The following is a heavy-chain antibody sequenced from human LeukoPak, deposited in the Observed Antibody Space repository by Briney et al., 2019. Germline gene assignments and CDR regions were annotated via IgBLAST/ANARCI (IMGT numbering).Heavy chain of an antibody. CDR2: IIPIFGTA. V-gene: IGHV1-69*06. CDR1: GGTFSSYA. J-gene: IGHJ4*02. CDR3: ARDDPYDMPGVFDY. D-gene: IGHD3-9*01. Sequence: SVKVSCKASGGTFSSYAISWVRQAPGQGLEWMGGIIPIFGTANYAQKFQGRVTITADKSTSTAYMELSSLRSEDTAVYYCARDDPYDMPGVFDYWGQGTLVTVSS.